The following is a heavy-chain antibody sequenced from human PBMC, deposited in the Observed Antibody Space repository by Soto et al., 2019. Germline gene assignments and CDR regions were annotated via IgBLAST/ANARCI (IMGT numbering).Heavy chain of an antibody. D-gene: IGHD2-21*02. Sequence: RLSCAASGFSFSHYWMHWVRQAPGKGLVWVSRISPGGSTYYADSVKGRFTISRDNSKNTLYLQMNSLRAEDTAVYYCAKGQVVTAIQPANWGQGTLVTVSS. CDR1: GFSFSHYW. CDR2: ISPGGST. V-gene: IGHV3-23*01. J-gene: IGHJ1*01. CDR3: AKGQVVTAIQPAN.